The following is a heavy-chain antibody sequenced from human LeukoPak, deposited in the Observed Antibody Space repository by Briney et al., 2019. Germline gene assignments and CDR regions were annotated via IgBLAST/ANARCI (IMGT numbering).Heavy chain of an antibody. V-gene: IGHV3-30*18. J-gene: IGHJ4*02. CDR2: ISYDGSNK. Sequence: GGSLRLSCAASGFTFSSYGMHWVRQAPGKGLEWVAVISYDGSNKYCADSVKGRFTISRDNSKNTLYLQMNSLRAEDTAVYYCAKDLESLRYFDWLPDYWGQGTLVTVSS. CDR1: GFTFSSYG. CDR3: AKDLESLRYFDWLPDY. D-gene: IGHD3-9*01.